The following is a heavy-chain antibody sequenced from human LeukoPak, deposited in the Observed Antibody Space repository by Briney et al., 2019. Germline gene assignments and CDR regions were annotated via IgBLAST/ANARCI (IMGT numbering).Heavy chain of an antibody. D-gene: IGHD2-15*01. CDR3: AREGYCSVGSCYSGAHFQH. Sequence: ASVKVSCKASGYTFTNYIINWVRQAPGQGLEWVGIINLSDGDTTYAQKFQGRVTMTRDMSTSTVYMELSSLRSEDTAVYYCAREGYCSVGSCYSGAHFQHWGQGTLVTVSS. J-gene: IGHJ1*01. CDR1: GYTFTNYI. V-gene: IGHV1-46*01. CDR2: INLSDGDT.